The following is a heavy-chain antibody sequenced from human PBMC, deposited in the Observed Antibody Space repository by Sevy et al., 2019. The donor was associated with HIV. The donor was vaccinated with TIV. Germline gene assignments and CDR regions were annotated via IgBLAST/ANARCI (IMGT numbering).Heavy chain of an antibody. J-gene: IGHJ6*02. V-gene: IGHV3-21*01. CDR3: ARDLATVTSYYGMDV. Sequence: GGSLRLSCAASGFTFSSYSMNWVRQAPGKGLECVSSISSSSSYIYYADSVKGRFTISRDNAKNSLYLQMNSLRAEDTAVYYCARDLATVTSYYGMDVWGQGTTVTVSS. D-gene: IGHD4-17*01. CDR2: ISSSSSYI. CDR1: GFTFSSYS.